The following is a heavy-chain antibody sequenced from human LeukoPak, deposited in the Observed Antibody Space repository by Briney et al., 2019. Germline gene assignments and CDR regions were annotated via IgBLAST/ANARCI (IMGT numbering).Heavy chain of an antibody. Sequence: PGGSLRLSCAASGVTFSSYWMSWVRQAPGKGPEWVANIEEDGSEKYYVDSVKGRFTISRDNAKNSVYLQMNSLRAEDTAVYYCARGRFNYDSTGYSSFYYWGQGTLVTVSS. CDR3: ARGRFNYDSTGYSSFYY. J-gene: IGHJ4*02. V-gene: IGHV3-7*01. D-gene: IGHD3-22*01. CDR2: IEEDGSEK. CDR1: GVTFSSYW.